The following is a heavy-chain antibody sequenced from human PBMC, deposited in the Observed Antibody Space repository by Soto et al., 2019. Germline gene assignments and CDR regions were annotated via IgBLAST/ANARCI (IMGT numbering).Heavy chain of an antibody. D-gene: IGHD5-12*01. CDR1: GGTFSIFA. CDR2: IIPVFGRP. V-gene: IGHV1-69*13. J-gene: IGHJ1*01. Sequence: SVKVSCDASGGTFSIFAISWVRQAPGHGLEWMGGIIPVFGRPNYAQRFRGRLTITADESTNTGYMELIDLRSQDTAVYYCARDGSGYNFWGEGTQVTVSS. CDR3: ARDGSGYNF.